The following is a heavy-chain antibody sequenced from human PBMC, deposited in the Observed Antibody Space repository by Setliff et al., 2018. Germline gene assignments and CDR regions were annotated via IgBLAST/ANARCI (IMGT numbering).Heavy chain of an antibody. CDR2: IIPIFGAA. Sequence: SVKVSCKISGDTFRTYSINWVRQAPGQGLEWMGGIIPIFGAADYAQKFQGRVTITTDESASTSYMELISLRSDDTAVYYCARDQSPHYYHPASGDAFDSWGQGTLVTVSS. CDR1: GDTFRTYS. CDR3: ARDQSPHYYHPASGDAFDS. J-gene: IGHJ3*01. D-gene: IGHD1-26*01. V-gene: IGHV1-69*05.